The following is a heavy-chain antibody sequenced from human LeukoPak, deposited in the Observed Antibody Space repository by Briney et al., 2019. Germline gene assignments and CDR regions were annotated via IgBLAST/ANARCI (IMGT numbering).Heavy chain of an antibody. V-gene: IGHV4-59*01. D-gene: IGHD3-9*01. CDR3: ARLNYDILTGYYKTGWFDP. CDR2: IYYSGST. Sequence: SETLSLTCTVSGGSISSYYWSWIRQPPGKGLEWIGYIYYSGSTNYNPSLKSRVTISVDTSKNQFSLKLSSVTAADTAVYYCARLNYDILTGYYKTGWFDPWGQGTLVTVSS. J-gene: IGHJ5*02. CDR1: GGSISSYY.